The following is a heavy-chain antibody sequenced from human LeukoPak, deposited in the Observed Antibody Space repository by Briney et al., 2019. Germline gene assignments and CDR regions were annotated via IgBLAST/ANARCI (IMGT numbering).Heavy chain of an antibody. V-gene: IGHV3-7*01. J-gene: IGHJ3*02. CDR2: IKQDGSEK. Sequence: ETLSLTCTVSGYSISSGYYWGWIRQPPGKGLEWVANIKQDGSEKYYVDSVKGRFTISRDNAKNSLYLQMNSLRAEDTAVYYCARDKHDAFDIWGQGTMVTVSS. CDR3: ARDKHDAFDI. CDR1: GYSISSGYY.